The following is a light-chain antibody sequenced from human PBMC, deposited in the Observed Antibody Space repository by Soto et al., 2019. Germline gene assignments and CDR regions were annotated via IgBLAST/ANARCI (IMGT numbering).Light chain of an antibody. CDR2: GAS. Sequence: EIVMTQSPATLSVSPGERATLSCRASQTVSTYLVWYQHSPGQAPRLLIYGASARAAGITARFSGSGTGTEYSLTINSLQSADCAVYYCHQYAHWPQVTFGQGTKVEI. CDR3: HQYAHWPQVT. V-gene: IGKV3-15*01. CDR1: QTVSTY. J-gene: IGKJ1*01.